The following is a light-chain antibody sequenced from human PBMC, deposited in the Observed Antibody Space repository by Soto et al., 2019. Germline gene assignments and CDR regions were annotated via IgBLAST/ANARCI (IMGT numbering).Light chain of an antibody. CDR3: HLYTSYSQT. CDR1: QNIHNW. CDR2: XXX. V-gene: IGKV1-5*01. Sequence: IQMTQSPSTLSASVGDRVTITCRASQNIHNWLAWYQQKPGKAPNLXXXXXXXXXXXVPSRFXXXXXGTEFTLTISGLQPDDFATYYCHLYTSYSQTVGQGTKVDIK. J-gene: IGKJ1*01.